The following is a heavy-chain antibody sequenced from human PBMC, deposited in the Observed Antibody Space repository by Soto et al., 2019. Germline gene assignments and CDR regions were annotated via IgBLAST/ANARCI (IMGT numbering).Heavy chain of an antibody. CDR3: ASSGGYGTMVRGVPGV. D-gene: IGHD3-10*01. V-gene: IGHV1-2*02. CDR2: INPNSGGT. CDR1: GYTFTGYY. J-gene: IGHJ6*02. Sequence: ASVKVSCKASGYTFTGYYMHWVRQAPGQGLEWMGWINPNSGGTNYAQKFQGRVTMTRDTPISTAYMELSRLRSDDTAVYYCASSGGYGTMVRGVPGVWGQGTTVTVSS.